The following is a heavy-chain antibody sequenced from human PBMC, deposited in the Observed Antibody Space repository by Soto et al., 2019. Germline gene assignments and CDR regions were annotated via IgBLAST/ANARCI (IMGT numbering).Heavy chain of an antibody. D-gene: IGHD6-13*01. V-gene: IGHV1-18*01. CDR2: ISAYNGNT. Sequence: QVQLVQSGAEVKKPGASVKVSCKASGYTFTSYGISWVRQAPGQGLEWMGWISAYNGNTNYAQKLQGRVTMTTYTXXSXAXXGLRSLRSDDTAVYYCARVGQLASRLKSYSYVMDVWGQGTTVTVSS. CDR1: GYTFTSYG. J-gene: IGHJ6*02. CDR3: ARVGQLASRLKSYSYVMDV.